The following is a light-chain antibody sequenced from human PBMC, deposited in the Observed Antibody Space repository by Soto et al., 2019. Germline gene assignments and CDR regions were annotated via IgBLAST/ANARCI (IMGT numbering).Light chain of an antibody. J-gene: IGLJ1*01. V-gene: IGLV2-23*03. Sequence: QSALTQPASVSGSPGQSITISCTGTSTDVGSYNLVTWYQQHPGKAPKLMIYEGSKRPSGVSNRFSGSKSGNTASLTISGLQAEDEDDYYCYSYACSSSFAYVFGTGTKLTVL. CDR3: YSYACSSSFAYV. CDR1: STDVGSYNL. CDR2: EGS.